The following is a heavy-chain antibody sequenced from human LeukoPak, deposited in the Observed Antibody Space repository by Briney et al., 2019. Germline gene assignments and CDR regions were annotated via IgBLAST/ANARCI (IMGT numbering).Heavy chain of an antibody. CDR1: GFTVSEYD. CDR2: ISYDGSNK. D-gene: IGHD3-22*01. Sequence: GGSLRLSCAASGFTVSEYDMHWVRQAPGKGLEWVAVISYDGSNKYYADSVKGRFTISRDNSKNTLYLQMNSLRAEDTAVYYCARVSGDSSGPNDYWGQGTLVTVSS. V-gene: IGHV3-30-3*01. CDR3: ARVSGDSSGPNDY. J-gene: IGHJ4*02.